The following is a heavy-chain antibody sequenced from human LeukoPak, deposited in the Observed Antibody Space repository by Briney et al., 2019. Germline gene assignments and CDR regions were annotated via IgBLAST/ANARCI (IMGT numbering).Heavy chain of an antibody. J-gene: IGHJ4*02. CDR1: GFTFSDSY. CDR2: ISSSGSTI. Sequence: GGSLRLPCAASGFTFSDSYMSWIRQAPGKGLEYISYISSSGSTIYYADSVNGRFTLSRDNAKNSLSLEMNSMRAEDTAVYYCARGKYSFDYWGQGTLVTVSS. V-gene: IGHV3-11*01. CDR3: ARGKYSFDY.